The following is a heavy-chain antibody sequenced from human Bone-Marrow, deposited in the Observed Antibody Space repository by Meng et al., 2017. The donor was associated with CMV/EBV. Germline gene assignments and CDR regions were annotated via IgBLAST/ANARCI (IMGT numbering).Heavy chain of an antibody. J-gene: IGHJ6*02. CDR1: GGSISTYS. CDR2: IYYSGST. D-gene: IGHD2-2*01. V-gene: IGHV4-59*01. Sequence: SGGSISTYSWTWIRQPPGKGLEWIGYIYYSGSTNYNPSLKSRVTISVDTSKNQFSLKLTSVTAADTAVYYCARYCRSSSCYPYYHYGVDVWGQGTTVTVAS. CDR3: ARYCRSSSCYPYYHYGVDV.